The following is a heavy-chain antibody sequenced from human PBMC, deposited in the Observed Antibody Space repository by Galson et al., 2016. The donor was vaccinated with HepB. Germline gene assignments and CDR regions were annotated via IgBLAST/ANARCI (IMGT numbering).Heavy chain of an antibody. CDR3: VRDSREWIPFNHYGLDV. D-gene: IGHD3-3*01. J-gene: IGHJ6*02. CDR1: GFSFSTHS. V-gene: IGHV3-21*01. Sequence: SLRLSCAASGFSFSTHSMNWVRQPPGKGLEWVSSISRNSDYIYYADSVKGRFTISRDNLKNSLYLQMNSLRAEDTALYYCVRDSREWIPFNHYGLDVWGQGTTVTVSS. CDR2: ISRNSDYI.